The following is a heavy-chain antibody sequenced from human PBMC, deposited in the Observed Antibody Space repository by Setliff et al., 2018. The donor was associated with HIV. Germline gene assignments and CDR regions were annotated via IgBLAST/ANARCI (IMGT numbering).Heavy chain of an antibody. Sequence: RASVKVSCKASGDTFTSHAISWVRQAPGQGLEWMGGIIPIFGTPNYSQKFKGRLTITADESTSTVYMELSSLRSEDTAVYYCARDSRDIVVVIAPEPEPYYYYGMDFWGERTTVTVSS. CDR3: ARDSRDIVVVIAPEPEPYYYYGMDF. D-gene: IGHD2-15*01. CDR2: IIPIFGTP. J-gene: IGHJ6*04. V-gene: IGHV1-69*13. CDR1: GDTFTSHA.